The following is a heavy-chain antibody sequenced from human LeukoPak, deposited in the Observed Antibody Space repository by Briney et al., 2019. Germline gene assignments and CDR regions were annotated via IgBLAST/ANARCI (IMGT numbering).Heavy chain of an antibody. Sequence: PSETLSLTCAVYGGSFSGYYWSWIRQPPGKGLEWIGEINHSGSTNYNPSLKSRVTISVDTSKNQFSLKLSSVTAADTAVYYCARGLVAASPFDPWGQGTLVTVSS. V-gene: IGHV4-34*01. D-gene: IGHD3-9*01. J-gene: IGHJ5*02. CDR3: ARGLVAASPFDP. CDR2: INHSGST. CDR1: GGSFSGYY.